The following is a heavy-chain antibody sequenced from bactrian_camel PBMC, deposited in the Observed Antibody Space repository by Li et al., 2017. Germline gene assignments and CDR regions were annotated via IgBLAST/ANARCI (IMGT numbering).Heavy chain of an antibody. CDR3: AAGRRQVVAGTGTSYCSLIEYDFNY. CDR1: VFTSSSNC. V-gene: IGHV3S26*01. J-gene: IGHJ4*01. Sequence: HVQLVESGGGSVQAGGSLRLSCAASVFTSSSNCMVWFRQAPGKEREGVAAINNVGGITYADSVEGRFTISRDNTKNTPYLQMYSLEPEDTATYSCAAGRRQVVAGTGTSYCSLIEYDFNYWGQGTQVTVS. CDR2: INNVGGI. D-gene: IGHD6*01.